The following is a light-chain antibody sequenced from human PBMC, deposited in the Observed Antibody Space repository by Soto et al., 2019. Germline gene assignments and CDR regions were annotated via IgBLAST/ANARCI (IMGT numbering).Light chain of an antibody. Sequence: DIQMTQSPSTLPASVGDRVTITCRASQPISSWLAWYHQKPGKAPNLLIFDASNLESGVPSRISGSGSGTEFTLTISSLQPEDFGIYYCQQYENYWTFGQGTKVDIK. CDR1: QPISSW. J-gene: IGKJ1*01. CDR2: DAS. V-gene: IGKV1-5*01. CDR3: QQYENYWT.